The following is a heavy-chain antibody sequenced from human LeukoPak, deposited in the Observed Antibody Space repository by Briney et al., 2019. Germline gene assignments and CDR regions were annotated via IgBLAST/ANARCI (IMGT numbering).Heavy chain of an antibody. CDR1: GFTFSSYS. D-gene: IGHD6-13*01. CDR2: ISSSSSTI. CDR3: ARVSAGNYYYYYYMDV. J-gene: IGHJ6*03. Sequence: GGSLRLSCAASGFTFSSYSMNWVRQAPGEGLEWVSYISSSSSTIYYADSVKGRFTISRDNAKNSVYLQMNSLRAEDTAVYYCARVSAGNYYYYYYMDVWGKGTTVTVSS. V-gene: IGHV3-48*04.